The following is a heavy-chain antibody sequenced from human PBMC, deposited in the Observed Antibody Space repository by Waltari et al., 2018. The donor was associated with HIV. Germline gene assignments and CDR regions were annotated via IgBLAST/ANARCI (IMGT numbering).Heavy chain of an antibody. Sequence: EVQLLESGGGLVQPGGSLRLSCAASGFTFSSYAMSWVRQAPGKGLEWVSATSGRGGSTYYADSVKGRLTISRDNSKNTLYLQMNSLRAEDTAVYYCAKGDSSGYKNWFDPWGQGTLVTVSS. V-gene: IGHV3-23*01. J-gene: IGHJ5*02. CDR3: AKGDSSGYKNWFDP. CDR1: GFTFSSYA. CDR2: TSGRGGST. D-gene: IGHD3-22*01.